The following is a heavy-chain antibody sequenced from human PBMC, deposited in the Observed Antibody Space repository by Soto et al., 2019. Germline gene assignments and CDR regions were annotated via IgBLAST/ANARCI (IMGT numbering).Heavy chain of an antibody. Sequence: PGGSLRLSCAASGFTFSSYAMHWVRQAPGKGLEWVAVISHDGSNKYYADSVKGRFTISRDNSKNTLYLQMNSLRAEDTAVYYCARALRLWFGELSTGPFDYWGQGTLVTVSS. V-gene: IGHV3-30-3*01. D-gene: IGHD3-10*01. CDR2: ISHDGSNK. J-gene: IGHJ4*02. CDR3: ARALRLWFGELSTGPFDY. CDR1: GFTFSSYA.